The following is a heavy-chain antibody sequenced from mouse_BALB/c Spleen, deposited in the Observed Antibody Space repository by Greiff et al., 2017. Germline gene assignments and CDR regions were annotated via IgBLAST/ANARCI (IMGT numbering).Heavy chain of an antibody. CDR1: GFSLTSYG. V-gene: IGHV2-4-1*01. Sequence: VQLQQSGPGLVQPSQSLSITCTVSGFSLTSYGVHWVRQSPGKGLEWLGVIWSGGSTDYNAAFISRRSISKDNSKSQVFFKMNSLQADDTAIYYCARNRYENAMDYWGQGTSVTVSS. CDR2: IWSGGST. J-gene: IGHJ4*01. CDR3: ARNRYENAMDY. D-gene: IGHD2-14*01.